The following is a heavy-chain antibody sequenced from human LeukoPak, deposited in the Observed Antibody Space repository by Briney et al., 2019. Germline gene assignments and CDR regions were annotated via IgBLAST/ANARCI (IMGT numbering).Heavy chain of an antibody. Sequence: PSETLSLTCAVYGGSFSGYYWSWIRQPPGKGLEWVSYISSSGSTIYYADSVKGRFTISRDNAKNSLYLQMNSLRAEDTAVYYCARDLDMDVWGKGTTVTISS. J-gene: IGHJ6*03. CDR2: ISSSGSTI. V-gene: IGHV3-11*04. CDR3: ARDLDMDV. D-gene: IGHD3-16*01. CDR1: GGSFSGYY.